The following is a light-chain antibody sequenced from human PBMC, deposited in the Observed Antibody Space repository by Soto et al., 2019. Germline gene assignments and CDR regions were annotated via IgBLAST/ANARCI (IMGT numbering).Light chain of an antibody. CDR2: GAS. J-gene: IGKJ1*01. CDR1: QGVSDGE. Sequence: IVLTRFPGTLSLTKGERATLSCRASQGVSDGEIAWYQQIPGQAPRLLIFGASSRATGTPDRFSGSGSGTDFTLTINRLEPEDFALYYCQPYGSSPPTFGHATTA. CDR3: QPYGSSPPT. V-gene: IGKV3-20*01.